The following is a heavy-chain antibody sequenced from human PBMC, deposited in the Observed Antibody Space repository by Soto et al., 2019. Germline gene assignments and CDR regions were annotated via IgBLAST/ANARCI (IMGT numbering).Heavy chain of an antibody. J-gene: IGHJ5*02. D-gene: IGHD1-26*01. V-gene: IGHV3-30*04. CDR3: ARDGTLGAGVYNWFDP. CDR2: ISYDGSNK. CDR1: GFTFSSYA. Sequence: GGSLRLSCAASGFTFSSYAMHWVRQAPGKGLEWVAVISYDGSNKYYADSVKGRFTISRDNSKNTLYLQMNSLRAEDTAVYYCARDGTLGAGVYNWFDPWGQGTLVTVSS.